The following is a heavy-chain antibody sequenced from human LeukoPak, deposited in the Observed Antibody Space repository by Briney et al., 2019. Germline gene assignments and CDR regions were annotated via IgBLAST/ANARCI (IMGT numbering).Heavy chain of an antibody. D-gene: IGHD6-13*01. CDR1: GFTFGSYW. CDR2: VNSAGSRA. CDR3: GSGIAAEDSVAIEY. J-gene: IGHJ4*02. Sequence: AGGSLRLSCAAYGFTFGSYWMHWVRQAPGKGLVWVSRVNSAGSRAIYADSVKGRFTISRDNARNTLYLQMNSLRVEDTAVYYCGSGIAAEDSVAIEYWGQGTLVTISS. V-gene: IGHV3-74*01.